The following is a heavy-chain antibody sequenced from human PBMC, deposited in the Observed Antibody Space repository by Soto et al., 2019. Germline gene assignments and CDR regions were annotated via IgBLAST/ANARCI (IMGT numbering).Heavy chain of an antibody. J-gene: IGHJ6*02. CDR3: ARSEYSSSFLPYYYGMDV. Sequence: SVKVSCTASGGTFSSYAISWVRQAPGQGLEWMGGIIPIFGTANYAQKFQGRVTITADESTSTAYMELSSLRSEDTAVYYCARSEYSSSFLPYYYGMDVWGQGTTVTVSS. CDR1: GGTFSSYA. V-gene: IGHV1-69*13. CDR2: IIPIFGTA. D-gene: IGHD6-6*01.